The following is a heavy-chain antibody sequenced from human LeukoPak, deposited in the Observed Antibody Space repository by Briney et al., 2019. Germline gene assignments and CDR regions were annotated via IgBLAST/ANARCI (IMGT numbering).Heavy chain of an antibody. J-gene: IGHJ4*02. V-gene: IGHV3-48*02. CDR3: ARDRGELIDY. D-gene: IGHD1-7*01. Sequence: GGSLRLSCAVSGFTFSIYSMNWVLQAPGKGLEWVSYIGCSSGTIHYADSVKGRFTISRDNAKNSLYLQMSSLRDEGTAVYYCARDRGELIDYWGQGTLVTVSS. CDR2: IGCSSGTI. CDR1: GFTFSIYS.